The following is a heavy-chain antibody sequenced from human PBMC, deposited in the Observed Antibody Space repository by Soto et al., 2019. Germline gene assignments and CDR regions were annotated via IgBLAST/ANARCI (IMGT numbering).Heavy chain of an antibody. D-gene: IGHD3-22*01. J-gene: IGHJ4*02. Sequence: QVQLVESGGGVVQPGRSLRLSCAASGFTFSSYGMHWVRQAPGKGLEWVAVISYDGSNKYYADSVKGRFTISRDNSKNTLYLQMNSLRAEDTAVYYCAKDIAYYYDSSGYGSGYWGQGTLVTVSS. V-gene: IGHV3-30*18. CDR2: ISYDGSNK. CDR3: AKDIAYYYDSSGYGSGY. CDR1: GFTFSSYG.